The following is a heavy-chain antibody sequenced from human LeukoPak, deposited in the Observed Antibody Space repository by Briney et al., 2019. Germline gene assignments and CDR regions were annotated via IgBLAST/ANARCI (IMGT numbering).Heavy chain of an antibody. Sequence: SVKVSCKASGGTFSSYSITWVRQAPGQGLEWMGGIIPIFGTANYAQKFQDRVTITADESTSTAYMELSSLRSEDTAVYYCVRGGSCSGGGCYRALDIWGQGTMVTVSS. CDR3: VRGGSCSGGGCYRALDI. V-gene: IGHV1-69*01. D-gene: IGHD2-15*01. CDR2: IIPIFGTA. CDR1: GGTFSSYS. J-gene: IGHJ3*02.